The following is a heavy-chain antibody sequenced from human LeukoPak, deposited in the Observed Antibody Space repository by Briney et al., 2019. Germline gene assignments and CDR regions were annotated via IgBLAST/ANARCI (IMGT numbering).Heavy chain of an antibody. Sequence: GRSLRLSCAASGFTFSSYGMHWVRQAPGKGLEWVAVISYDGSNKYCADSVKGRFTISRDNSKNTLYLQMNSLRAEDTAVYYCAKDRSTVTTYAGLRDGIDYWGQGTLVTVSS. J-gene: IGHJ4*02. CDR1: GFTFSSYG. CDR3: AKDRSTVTTYAGLRDGIDY. CDR2: ISYDGSNK. V-gene: IGHV3-30*18. D-gene: IGHD4-17*01.